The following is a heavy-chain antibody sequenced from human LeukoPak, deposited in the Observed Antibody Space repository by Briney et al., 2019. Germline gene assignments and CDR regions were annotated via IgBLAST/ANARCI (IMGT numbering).Heavy chain of an antibody. D-gene: IGHD6-19*01. CDR3: ARDPQWLVTGYYFDY. CDR1: GYSISSGYY. J-gene: IGHJ4*02. V-gene: IGHV4-38-2*02. Sequence: SETLSLTCTVSGYSISSGYYWGWIRQPPGKGLEWIGSIYQSGSTYYNPSLKSRVTISVDTSKNQFSLKLSSVTAADTAVYYCARDPQWLVTGYYFDYWGQGTLVTVSS. CDR2: IYQSGST.